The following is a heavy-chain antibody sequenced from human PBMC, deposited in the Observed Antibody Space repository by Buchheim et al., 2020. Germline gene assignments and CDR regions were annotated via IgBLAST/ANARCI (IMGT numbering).Heavy chain of an antibody. D-gene: IGHD3-10*01. V-gene: IGHV3-7*01. CDR2: IKQDGSEK. J-gene: IGHJ6*02. CDR3: ARDSGYYGSGSYYIPYYGMDV. Sequence: VQLVESGGGVVQPGRSLRLSCAASGFTFSSYWMSWVRQAPGKGLEWVANIKQDGSEKYYVDSVKGRFTISRDNAKNSLYLQMNSLRAEDTAVYYCARDSGYYGSGSYYIPYYGMDVWGQGTT. CDR1: GFTFSSYW.